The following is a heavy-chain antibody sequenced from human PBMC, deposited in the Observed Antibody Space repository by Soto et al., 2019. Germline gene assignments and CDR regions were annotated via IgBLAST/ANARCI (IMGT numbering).Heavy chain of an antibody. CDR2: INPNSGGT. D-gene: IGHD2-2*01. J-gene: IGHJ5*02. CDR1: GYTFTGYY. Sequence: ASVKVSCKASGYTFTGYYMHWVRQAPGQGLEWMGWINPNSGGTNYAQKFQGWVTMTRDTSISTAYMGLSRLRSDDTAVYYCARGGYCSSTSCSAWFDPWGQGTLVTVSS. CDR3: ARGGYCSSTSCSAWFDP. V-gene: IGHV1-2*04.